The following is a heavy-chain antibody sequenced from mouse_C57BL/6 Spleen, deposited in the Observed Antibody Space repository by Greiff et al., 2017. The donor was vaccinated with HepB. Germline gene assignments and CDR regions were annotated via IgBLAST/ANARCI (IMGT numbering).Heavy chain of an antibody. CDR2: INPYNGDT. J-gene: IGHJ3*01. Sequence: EVQLQQSGPELVKPGDSVKISCKASGYSFTGYFMNWVMQSHGKSLEWIGRINPYNGDTFYNQKFKGKATLTVDKSSSTAHMELRSLTSEDSAVYYCASASSYDGYYWFAYWGQGTLVTVSA. V-gene: IGHV1-20*01. D-gene: IGHD2-3*01. CDR3: ASASSYDGYYWFAY. CDR1: GYSFTGYF.